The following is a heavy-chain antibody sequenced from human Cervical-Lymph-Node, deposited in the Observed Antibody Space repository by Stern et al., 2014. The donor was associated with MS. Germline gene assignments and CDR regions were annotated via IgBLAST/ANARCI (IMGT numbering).Heavy chain of an antibody. V-gene: IGHV4-4*08. CDR1: GGSTSSYY. J-gene: IGHJ4*02. CDR3: ARGYTTSSGRPDY. D-gene: IGHD6-6*01. Sequence: VQLVESGPGLVKPSETLSLTCTVSGGSTSSYYWSWIRQPPGKGLEWIGYISSSGAPKSTPPHKSRVPISLAPSKNQFSLNLSSVTAADTAVYYCARGYTTSSGRPDYWGQGTLVTVSS. CDR2: ISSSGAP.